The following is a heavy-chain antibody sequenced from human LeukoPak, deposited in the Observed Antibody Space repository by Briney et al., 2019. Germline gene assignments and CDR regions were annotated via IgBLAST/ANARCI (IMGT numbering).Heavy chain of an antibody. CDR2: IYYSGST. V-gene: IGHV4-39*01. Sequence: SETLSLTCTVSGGSISSSSYYWGWIRQPPGKGLEWIGSIYYSGSTYYNPSLKSRVTISVDTSKNQFSLKLSSVTAPDTAVYYCARLTASGIAARPMGFDYWGQGTLVTVSS. CDR1: GGSISSSSYY. CDR3: ARLTASGIAARPMGFDY. J-gene: IGHJ4*02. D-gene: IGHD6-6*01.